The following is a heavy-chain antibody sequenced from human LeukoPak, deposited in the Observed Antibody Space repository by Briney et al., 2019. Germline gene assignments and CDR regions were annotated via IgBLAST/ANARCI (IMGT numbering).Heavy chain of an antibody. CDR1: GFTVSSNS. CDR2: IYSDNT. V-gene: IGHV3-53*01. J-gene: IGHJ4*02. D-gene: IGHD4/OR15-4a*01. CDR3: ARRAGAYSHPYGY. Sequence: GGSLRLSCTVSGFTVSSNSMSWVRQAPGKGLEWVSFIYSDNTHYSDSVKGRFTISRDNSKNTLYLQMDSLRAEDTAVYYCARRAGAYSHPYGYWGQGTLVTVSS.